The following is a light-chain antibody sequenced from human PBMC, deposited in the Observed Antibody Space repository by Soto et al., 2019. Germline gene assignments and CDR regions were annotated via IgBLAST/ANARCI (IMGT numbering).Light chain of an antibody. V-gene: IGLV1-44*01. CDR1: GSNVGSNG. Sequence: QSVLTQPPSLSATPGQRVTISCSGGGSNVGSNGVEWFQQLPGAAPQLLIYSDTERPSGVPDRFSGSRAGTSASLAISGLRSEDEADYYCAARDDRLNGHVFGTGTKLTVL. CDR2: SDT. CDR3: AARDDRLNGHV. J-gene: IGLJ1*01.